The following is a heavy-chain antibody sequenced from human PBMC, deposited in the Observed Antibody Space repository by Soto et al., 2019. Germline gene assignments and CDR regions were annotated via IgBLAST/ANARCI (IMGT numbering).Heavy chain of an antibody. CDR3: ARDLSGLDDY. CDR2: IIPIFGTA. CDR1: GGTFSSYA. J-gene: IGHJ4*02. Sequence: SVKVSCKASGGTFSSYAISWVRQAPGQGLEWMGGIIPIFGTANYAQKYKGRVTITADESTSTAYMKLSSLRSEDTAVYYCARDLSGLDDYWGQGTLVTVSS. D-gene: IGHD3-22*01. V-gene: IGHV1-69*13.